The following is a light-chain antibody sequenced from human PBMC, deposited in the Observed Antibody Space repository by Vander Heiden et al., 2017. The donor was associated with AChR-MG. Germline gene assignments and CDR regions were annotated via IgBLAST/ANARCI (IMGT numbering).Light chain of an antibody. J-gene: IGLJ2*01. CDR2: GNS. CDR3: QSYDSSLSVV. CDR1: RSTIGAGHD. V-gene: IGLV1-40*01. Sequence: QSVLTQPPSVSGPPGQRVTISCTGSRSTIGAGHDVPWYQQLPGTAPKLLIYGNSKRPSGVPDRFSGSKSGTSASLAITGLQAEDEADYYCQSYDSSLSVVFGGGTKLTVL.